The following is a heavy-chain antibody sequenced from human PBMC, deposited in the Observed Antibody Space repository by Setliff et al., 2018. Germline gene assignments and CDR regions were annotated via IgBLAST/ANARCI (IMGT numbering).Heavy chain of an antibody. V-gene: IGHV4-34*01. J-gene: IGHJ4*02. CDR1: GDSFSDYY. CDR2: INHSGHT. Sequence: PSETLSLTCAVYGDSFSDYYWSWIRQPPGQGLEWIEEINHSGHTNYSPSLRSRVTMSVDTSKKQLSLKLSSVTAADTAVYFCARTTHYDFWSGYLYWGQGTLVTVSS. D-gene: IGHD3-3*01. CDR3: ARTTHYDFWSGYLY.